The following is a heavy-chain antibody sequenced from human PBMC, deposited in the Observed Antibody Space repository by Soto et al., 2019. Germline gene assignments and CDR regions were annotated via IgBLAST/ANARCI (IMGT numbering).Heavy chain of an antibody. CDR1: GDSISSYY. CDR2: IYYSGST. D-gene: IGHD4-17*01. Sequence: SETLSLTCTVSGDSISSYYWSWLRQPPGKGLEWIGYIYYSGSTNYNPSLKSRVTISVDTSKNQFSLKLSSVTAADTAVYYCARRYGDCFDYWGQGTLVTVSS. CDR3: ARRYGDCFDY. J-gene: IGHJ4*02. V-gene: IGHV4-59*08.